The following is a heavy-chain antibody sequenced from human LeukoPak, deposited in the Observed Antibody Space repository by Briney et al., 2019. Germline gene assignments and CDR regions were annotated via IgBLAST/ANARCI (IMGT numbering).Heavy chain of an antibody. J-gene: IGHJ4*02. CDR1: GYTFTGYY. D-gene: IGHD3-10*01. CDR3: ARNPLLLWFGELFSGFDY. Sequence: GASVKVSCKASGYTFTGYYMHWVRQAPGQGLEWMGWINPNSGGTNYAQKLQGRVTMTTDTSTSTAYMELRSLRSDDTAVYYCARNPLLLWFGELFSGFDYWGQGTLVTVSS. CDR2: INPNSGGT. V-gene: IGHV1-2*02.